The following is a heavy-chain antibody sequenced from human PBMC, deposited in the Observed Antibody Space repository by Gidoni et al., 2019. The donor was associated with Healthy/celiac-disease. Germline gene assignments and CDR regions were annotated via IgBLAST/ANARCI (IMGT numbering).Heavy chain of an antibody. V-gene: IGHV4-30-4*01. CDR2: IYYSGST. J-gene: IGHJ4*02. CDR3: AREGRSANDY. D-gene: IGHD3-16*02. Sequence: WIGYIYYSGSTYYNPSLKSRVTISVDTSKNQFSLKLSSVTAADTAVYYCAREGRSANDYWGQGTLVTVSS.